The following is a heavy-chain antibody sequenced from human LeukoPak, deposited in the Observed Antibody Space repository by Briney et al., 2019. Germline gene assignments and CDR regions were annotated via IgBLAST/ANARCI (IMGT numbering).Heavy chain of an antibody. V-gene: IGHV3-21*04. CDR1: GFTFNTYS. Sequence: GGSLRLSCEASGFTFNTYSMNWARQAPGKGLEWVSSIDSSGGYMFYADSVKGRFIISRDNAKDSLYLQMNSLRAEDTALYYCARVASNYDFDCWGQGTLVTVSS. D-gene: IGHD4-11*01. CDR2: IDSSGGYM. J-gene: IGHJ4*02. CDR3: ARVASNYDFDC.